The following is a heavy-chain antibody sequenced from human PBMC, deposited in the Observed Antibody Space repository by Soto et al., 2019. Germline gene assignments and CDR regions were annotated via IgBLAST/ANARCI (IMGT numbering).Heavy chain of an antibody. CDR3: TRGLTGYYPHYFDY. Sequence: GGSLRLSCAASGFTFSSYAMSWVRQAPGKGLEWVSAISGSGGSTYYADSVKGRFTISRDDSKSIAYLQMNSLKTEDTAVYYCTRGLTGYYPHYFDYWGQGTLVTVSS. CDR2: ISGSGGST. V-gene: IGHV3-23*01. J-gene: IGHJ4*02. CDR1: GFTFSSYA. D-gene: IGHD3-9*01.